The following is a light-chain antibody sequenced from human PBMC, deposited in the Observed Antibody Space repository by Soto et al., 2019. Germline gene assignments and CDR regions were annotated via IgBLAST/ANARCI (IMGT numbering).Light chain of an antibody. CDR2: DTS. CDR1: QSVNNNY. V-gene: IGKV3-20*01. Sequence: EIALMQSPGTLSLSPGEGATLSCRASQSVNNNYLAWYQQRPGQAPTVLIFDTSRRSTGVADRFSGSGSGTDFTLRISRVEPDDFGVYYCQQYGSSQFTFGPGTKVNIK. J-gene: IGKJ3*01. CDR3: QQYGSSQFT.